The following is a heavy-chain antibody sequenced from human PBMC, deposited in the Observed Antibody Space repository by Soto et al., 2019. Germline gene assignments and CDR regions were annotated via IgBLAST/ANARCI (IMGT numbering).Heavy chain of an antibody. CDR1: GFTFSSYW. CDR2: ISSDGSNT. J-gene: IGHJ4*02. CDR3: ARDFLYASGSP. Sequence: GGSLRLSCASSGFTFSSYWMHWVRQAPGKGLVWVSRISSDGSNTNYADSVKGRFTISRDNAKNTLHLQMNSLRAEDTAVYYCARDFLYASGSPWGQGTLVTVSS. D-gene: IGHD3-10*01. V-gene: IGHV3-74*01.